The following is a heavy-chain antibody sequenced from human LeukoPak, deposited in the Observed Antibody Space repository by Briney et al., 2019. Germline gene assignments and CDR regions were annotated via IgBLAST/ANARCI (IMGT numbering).Heavy chain of an antibody. CDR2: INSDGSST. Sequence: GGSLRLSCAASGFTFSSYWMHWVRQAPGKGLVWVSRINSDGSSTSYADSVKGRFTISRDNAKNTLYLQMNSLRAEDTAVYYCARVGGYGSGHFAYWGQGTLVTVSS. J-gene: IGHJ4*02. CDR1: GFTFSSYW. CDR3: ARVGGYGSGHFAY. V-gene: IGHV3-74*01. D-gene: IGHD6-19*01.